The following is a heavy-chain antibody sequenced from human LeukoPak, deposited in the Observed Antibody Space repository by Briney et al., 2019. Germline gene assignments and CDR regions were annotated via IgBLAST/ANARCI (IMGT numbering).Heavy chain of an antibody. Sequence: SETLSLTCTVSGGSVSSGDYYCSWIRQPPGKGLEWIGYIYYSGSTYYNPPLKSRVTISVDTSKNQFSLKLNSVTAADTAVYYCARLQGGRSGYYPFNQWGQGTLVTVSS. CDR1: GGSVSSGDYY. D-gene: IGHD3-22*01. CDR3: ARLQGGRSGYYPFNQ. CDR2: IYYSGST. J-gene: IGHJ4*02. V-gene: IGHV4-30-4*01.